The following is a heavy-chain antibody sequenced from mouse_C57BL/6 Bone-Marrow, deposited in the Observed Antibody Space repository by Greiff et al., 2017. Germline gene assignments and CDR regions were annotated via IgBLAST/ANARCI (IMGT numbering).Heavy chain of an antibody. CDR3: ARGWLPHYYAMDY. V-gene: IGHV1-26*01. D-gene: IGHD2-3*01. CDR2: INPNNGGT. CDR1: GYTFTDYY. J-gene: IGHJ4*01. Sequence: EVQLQQSGPELVKPGASVKISCKASGYTFTDYYMNWVKQSHGKSLEWIGDINPNNGGTSYNQKFKGKATLTVDKSSSTAYMELRSLTSEDSAVYYCARGWLPHYYAMDYWGKGTSVTVSS.